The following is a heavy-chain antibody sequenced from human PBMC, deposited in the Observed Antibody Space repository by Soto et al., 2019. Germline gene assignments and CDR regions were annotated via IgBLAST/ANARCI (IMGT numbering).Heavy chain of an antibody. V-gene: IGHV4-39*01. Sequence: QLQLQESGPGLVKPSETLSLACTVSGGSISSNSYYWDWIRQPPGKGLEWIGSMYYSGATYHNPSLKSRVTIPVETSKNQFSLHLSSVTAADTAVYYCARHAAYDSVWGKSDGSDYWGQGTLVTVSS. J-gene: IGHJ4*02. CDR2: MYYSGAT. D-gene: IGHD3-16*01. CDR1: GGSISSNSYY. CDR3: ARHAAYDSVWGKSDGSDY.